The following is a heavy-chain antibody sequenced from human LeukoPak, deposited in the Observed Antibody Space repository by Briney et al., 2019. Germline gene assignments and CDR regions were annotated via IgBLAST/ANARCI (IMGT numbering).Heavy chain of an antibody. V-gene: IGHV3-23*01. D-gene: IGHD2-15*01. J-gene: IGHJ4*02. CDR3: ANGWSPDY. CDR2: ISGSGGST. CDR1: GFTFSSYA. Sequence: GGSLRLSCAASGFTFSSYAMSWVRQTPGKGLEWVSGISGSGGSTYYADSVKGRFTIFRDNSENTLYLQMNSLRAEDTAVYHCANGWSPDYWGRGTLVTVSS.